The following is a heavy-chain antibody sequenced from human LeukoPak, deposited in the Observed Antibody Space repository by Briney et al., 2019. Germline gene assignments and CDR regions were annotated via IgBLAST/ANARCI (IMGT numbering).Heavy chain of an antibody. Sequence: GGSLRLSCAASEFTFSRYSMNWVRQAPGKGLEWLSYISSSSSTIYYADSVKGRFTISRDNAKNSLYLQMNSLRAEDTAVYYCARGVSGFGQAMDVWGKGTTVTVSS. D-gene: IGHD3-10*01. V-gene: IGHV3-48*04. J-gene: IGHJ6*03. CDR1: EFTFSRYS. CDR3: ARGVSGFGQAMDV. CDR2: ISSSSSTI.